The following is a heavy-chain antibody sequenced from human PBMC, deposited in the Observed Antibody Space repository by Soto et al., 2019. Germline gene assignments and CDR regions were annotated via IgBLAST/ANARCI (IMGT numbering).Heavy chain of an antibody. CDR2: ISGSGGST. CDR1: GFTFSSYA. Sequence: GGSLRLSCAASGFTFSSYAMSWVRQAPGKGLEWVSAISGSGGSTYYADSVKGRFTISRDNSKNTLYLQMNSLRAEDTAVYYCAKDGAVEYSGYDEYYFDYWGQGTLVTVSS. V-gene: IGHV3-23*01. D-gene: IGHD5-12*01. J-gene: IGHJ4*02. CDR3: AKDGAVEYSGYDEYYFDY.